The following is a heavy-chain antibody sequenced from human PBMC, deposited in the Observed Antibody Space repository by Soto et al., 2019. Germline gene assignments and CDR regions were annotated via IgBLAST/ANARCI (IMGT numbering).Heavy chain of an antibody. D-gene: IGHD2-15*01. CDR2: MNPNSGNT. CDR1: GYTFTSYD. CDR3: AGEVAGRSYQPIDF. J-gene: IGHJ4*02. Sequence: QVQLVQSGAEVKKPGASVKVSCKASGYTFTSYDINWVRQATGQGLEWMGWMNPNSGNTGYAQKFEGGVTMTGDTSIHTGYMELSSLRSEDTAVYYCAGEVAGRSYQPIDFWGQGTLVTVSS. V-gene: IGHV1-8*01.